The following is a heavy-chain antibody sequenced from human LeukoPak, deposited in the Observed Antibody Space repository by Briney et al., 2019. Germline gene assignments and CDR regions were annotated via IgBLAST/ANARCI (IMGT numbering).Heavy chain of an antibody. J-gene: IGHJ3*02. CDR1: GGSISSSY. Sequence: SETLSLTCTVSGGSISSSYWSWIRQPPGKGLEWIGYIYYSGSTNYNPSLKSRVTISVDTSKNQFSLKLSSVTAADTAVYYCARRAPHYDTSAYYGMHAFDIWGQGTMVTVSS. CDR3: ARRAPHYDTSAYYGMHAFDI. V-gene: IGHV4-59*01. CDR2: IYYSGST. D-gene: IGHD3-22*01.